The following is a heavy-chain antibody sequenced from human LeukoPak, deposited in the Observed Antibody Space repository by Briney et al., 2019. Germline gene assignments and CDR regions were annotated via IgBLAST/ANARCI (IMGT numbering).Heavy chain of an antibody. Sequence: GGSLRLSCAASGFTFSSYSMNWVRQAPGKGLEWVSSISSSSSYIYYADSVKGRFTISRDNAKNSLYLQMTSLRAEDTAVYYCGRERNVLLWFGEFSWGQATLVTVS. CDR2: ISSSSSYI. CDR3: GRERNVLLWFGEFS. D-gene: IGHD3-10*01. V-gene: IGHV3-21*01. CDR1: GFTFSSYS. J-gene: IGHJ5*02.